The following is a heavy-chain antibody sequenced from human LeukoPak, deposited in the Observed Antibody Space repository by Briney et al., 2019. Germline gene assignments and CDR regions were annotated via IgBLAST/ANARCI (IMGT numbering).Heavy chain of an antibody. D-gene: IGHD3-22*01. V-gene: IGHV4-39*07. CDR3: ARDFYYYDSNDY. CDR1: GGSISSSSYY. CDR2: IYYSGST. J-gene: IGHJ4*02. Sequence: KSSETLSLTCTVSGGSISSSSYYWGWIRQPPGKGLEWIGSIYYSGSTYYNPSLKSRVTISVDTSKNQFSPKLSSVTAADTAVYYCARDFYYYDSNDYWGQGTLVTVSS.